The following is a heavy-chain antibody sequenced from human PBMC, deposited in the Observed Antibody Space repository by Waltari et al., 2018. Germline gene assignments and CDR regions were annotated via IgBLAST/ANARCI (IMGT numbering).Heavy chain of an antibody. Sequence: EVHLLESGGGLAQPGGSLRPSCAAFGFNFVSYAMSWVRQAPGKGLEWVSGISDSGVITKYADSVKGRFTVSRDNSKNTVFLQLNSLRAEDTAIYYCARHLYSIDYLELGNWGQGTLVTVSS. CDR2: ISDSGVIT. D-gene: IGHD3-22*01. CDR3: ARHLYSIDYLELGN. CDR1: GFNFVSYA. V-gene: IGHV3-23*01. J-gene: IGHJ4*02.